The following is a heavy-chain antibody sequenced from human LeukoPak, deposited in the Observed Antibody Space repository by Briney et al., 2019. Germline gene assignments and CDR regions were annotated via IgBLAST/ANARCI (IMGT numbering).Heavy chain of an antibody. J-gene: IGHJ4*02. V-gene: IGHV3-23*01. CDR3: AKERGNNGGNTNGYFDY. CDR1: GYTFSSYA. CDR2: ISGSGDTT. Sequence: GGSLRLSCAASGYTFSSYAMSWVRQAPGKGLEWGSVISGSGDTTYSADSVKGRFTISRDNSKNTLYLQMNSLRAEDTAAYYCAKERGNNGGNTNGYFDYWGQGTLVTVSS. D-gene: IGHD4-23*01.